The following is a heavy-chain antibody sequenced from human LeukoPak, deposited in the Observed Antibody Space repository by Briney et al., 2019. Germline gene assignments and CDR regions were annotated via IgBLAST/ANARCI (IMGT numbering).Heavy chain of an antibody. CDR2: ISWNSGSI. CDR3: AKDISGSLLGVLGY. J-gene: IGHJ4*02. Sequence: GRSLRLSCAASGFTFDDHAMHWVRQAPGKGLEWVSGISWNSGSIGYADSVKGRFTISRDNAKNSLYLQMNSLRAEDTALYYCAKDISGSLLGVLGYWGQGTLVTVSS. CDR1: GFTFDDHA. D-gene: IGHD1-26*01. V-gene: IGHV3-9*01.